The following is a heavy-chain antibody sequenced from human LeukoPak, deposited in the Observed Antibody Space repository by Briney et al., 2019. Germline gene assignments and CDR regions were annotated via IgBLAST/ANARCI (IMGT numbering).Heavy chain of an antibody. D-gene: IGHD1-26*01. J-gene: IGHJ4*02. CDR2: INHSGST. Sequence: SETLSLTCAVYGGSFSGYYWSWIRQPPGKGLEGIGEINHSGSTNYNPSLKSRVNISVGTSKNQSSLKLSSVTAADTAVYYCARGGVGATRASHYWGQGTLVTVSS. CDR1: GGSFSGYY. CDR3: ARGGVGATRASHY. V-gene: IGHV4-34*01.